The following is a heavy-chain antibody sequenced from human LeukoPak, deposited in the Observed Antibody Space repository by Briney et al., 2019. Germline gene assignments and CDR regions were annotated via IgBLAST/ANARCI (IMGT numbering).Heavy chain of an antibody. D-gene: IGHD5-12*01. V-gene: IGHV3-33*01. Sequence: PGGSLGLSCTASGFRFSSYGMHWVRQAPGKGLEWVAVIWFDGSKRYYVDSVKGRFTISRDNSQDTLYLQMNSLRVEDTAVYYCARAILATPEGIDNWGQGTLVTISS. CDR2: IWFDGSKR. J-gene: IGHJ4*02. CDR1: GFRFSSYG. CDR3: ARAILATPEGIDN.